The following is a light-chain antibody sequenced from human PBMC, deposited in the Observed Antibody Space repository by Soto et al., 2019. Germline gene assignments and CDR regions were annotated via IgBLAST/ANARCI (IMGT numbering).Light chain of an antibody. J-gene: IGKJ4*01. Sequence: MTQSPATVSVSPGESATLSCRASQSVTSSLAWFQQKPGQAPRLLIYDVSRRATAIPARFSGSGSGTDFTLTISSLEPEDFAVYYCQQRASWPTFGGGTKVDIK. CDR3: QQRASWPT. CDR2: DVS. CDR1: QSVTSS. V-gene: IGKV3-11*01.